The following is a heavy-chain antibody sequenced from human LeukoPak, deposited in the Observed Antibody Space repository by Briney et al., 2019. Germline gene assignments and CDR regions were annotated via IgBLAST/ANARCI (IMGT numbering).Heavy chain of an antibody. D-gene: IGHD6-19*01. CDR2: ISGSGSST. CDR3: AKVQNQQWLADTQFDP. CDR1: GFTFSSYA. J-gene: IGHJ5*02. Sequence: GGSLRLSCAASGFTFSSYAMSWVRQAPGKGLEWVSAISGSGSSTYYADSVKGRFTISRDNSKNTLYLQMNSLRAEDTAVYYCAKVQNQQWLADTQFDPWGQGTLVTVSS. V-gene: IGHV3-23*01.